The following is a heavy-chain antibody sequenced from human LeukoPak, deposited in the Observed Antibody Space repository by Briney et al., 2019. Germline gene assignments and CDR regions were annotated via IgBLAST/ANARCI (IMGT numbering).Heavy chain of an antibody. D-gene: IGHD3-22*01. CDR3: ARASPYYYDSSGYYYHAFDI. J-gene: IGHJ3*02. Sequence: SVKVSCKASGGTFSSYDISWVRQAPGQGLEWMGGNIPISGTAKYAQKFQGRVTITADESTSTAYMELSSLRSEDTAVYYCARASPYYYDSSGYYYHAFDIWGQGTMVTVSS. CDR1: GGTFSSYD. CDR2: NIPISGTA. V-gene: IGHV1-69*01.